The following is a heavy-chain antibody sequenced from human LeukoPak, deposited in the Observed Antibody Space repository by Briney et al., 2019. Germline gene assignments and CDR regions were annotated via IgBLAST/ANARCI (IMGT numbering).Heavy chain of an antibody. V-gene: IGHV4-59*01. D-gene: IGHD3-10*01. Sequence: SETLSLTCTVSGGSISSYYWSWIRQPPGKGLEWIGYIYYSGSTNYNPSLKSRVTISVDTSKNQFSLKLSSVTAADTAVYYCARHVGFITMVRGVINDNWFDPWGQGTLVTVSS. CDR1: GGSISSYY. J-gene: IGHJ5*02. CDR2: IYYSGST. CDR3: ARHVGFITMVRGVINDNWFDP.